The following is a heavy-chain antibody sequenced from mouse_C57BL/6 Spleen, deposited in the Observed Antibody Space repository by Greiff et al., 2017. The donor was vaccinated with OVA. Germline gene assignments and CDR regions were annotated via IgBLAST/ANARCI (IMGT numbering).Heavy chain of an antibody. Sequence: QVQLQQPGAELVKPGASVKLSCKASGYTFTSYWMHWVKQRPGQGLEWIGMIHPNSGSTNYNEKFKSKATLTVDKSSSTAYLQLSSLTSEDSSVDYCASRGYYGSYWYLDVWGTGTTVTVSS. CDR3: ASRGYYGSYWYLDV. D-gene: IGHD1-1*01. CDR1: GYTFTSYW. CDR2: IHPNSGST. V-gene: IGHV1-64*01. J-gene: IGHJ1*03.